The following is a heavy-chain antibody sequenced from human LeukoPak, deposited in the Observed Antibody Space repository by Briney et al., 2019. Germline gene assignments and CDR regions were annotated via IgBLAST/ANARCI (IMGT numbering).Heavy chain of an antibody. CDR3: ARGDYYGSGTPGY. V-gene: IGHV3-21*01. D-gene: IGHD3-10*01. Sequence: GGSLRLSCAASGFTFSSYSMNWVRQAPGKGLEWVSSISSSSSYIYHADSVKGRLTISRDNAKNSLYLQINSLRAEDTAVYYCARGDYYGSGTPGYWGQGTLVTVSS. CDR1: GFTFSSYS. J-gene: IGHJ4*02. CDR2: ISSSSSYI.